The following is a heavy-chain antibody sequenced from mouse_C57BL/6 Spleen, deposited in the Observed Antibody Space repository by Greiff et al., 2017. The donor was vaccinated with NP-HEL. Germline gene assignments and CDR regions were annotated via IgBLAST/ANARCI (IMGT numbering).Heavy chain of an antibody. CDR2: IYPGSGNT. CDR3: ARGRDYGSIYAMDY. J-gene: IGHJ4*01. Sequence: VQLQQSGAELVRPGASVKLSCKASGYTFTDYYINWVKQRPGQGLEWIARIYPGSGNTYYNEKFKGKATLTAEKSSSTAYMQLSSLTSEDSAVYFCARGRDYGSIYAMDYWGQGTSVTVSS. D-gene: IGHD1-1*01. V-gene: IGHV1-76*01. CDR1: GYTFTDYY.